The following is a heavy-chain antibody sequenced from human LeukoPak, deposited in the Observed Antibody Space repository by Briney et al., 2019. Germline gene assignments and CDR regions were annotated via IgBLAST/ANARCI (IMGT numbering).Heavy chain of an antibody. CDR3: AKDSRFSQLVPSGGYFDY. V-gene: IGHV3-30*02. D-gene: IGHD6-6*01. Sequence: GGSLRLSCAASGFTFSSYGVHWVRQAPGKGLEWVAFIRYDGSNKYYADSVKGRFTISRDNSKNTLYLQMNSLRAEDTAVYYCAKDSRFSQLVPSGGYFDYWGQGTLVTVSS. CDR2: IRYDGSNK. J-gene: IGHJ4*02. CDR1: GFTFSSYG.